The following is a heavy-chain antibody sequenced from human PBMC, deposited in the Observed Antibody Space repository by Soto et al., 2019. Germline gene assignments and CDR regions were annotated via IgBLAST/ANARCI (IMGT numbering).Heavy chain of an antibody. V-gene: IGHV3-23*01. CDR2: ISGSGDST. CDR1: GFTFSSYA. CDR3: ARATYGSGTYYLYYYGMDV. D-gene: IGHD3-10*01. J-gene: IGHJ6*02. Sequence: GGSLRLSCAASGFTFSSYAMSWVRQAPGKGLELVSVISGSGDSTYADSVKGRFSISRDNSKNTLYLQMNSLRAEDTAVYYCARATYGSGTYYLYYYGMDVWGQGTTVTSP.